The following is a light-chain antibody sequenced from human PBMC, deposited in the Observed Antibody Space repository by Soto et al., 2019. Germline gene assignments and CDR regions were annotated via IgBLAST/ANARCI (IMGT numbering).Light chain of an antibody. CDR2: EVT. J-gene: IGLJ2*01. Sequence: QSVLTQPPSASGSPGQSVTISCTGTSSDIGGYNFVSWYQQHPGKAPKLMIFEVTERPSGVPDRFSGSKSGNTASLTVSGLQAEDEADYYCSSYAGSNSVVFGAGTKLTVL. CDR1: SSDIGGYNF. V-gene: IGLV2-8*01. CDR3: SSYAGSNSVV.